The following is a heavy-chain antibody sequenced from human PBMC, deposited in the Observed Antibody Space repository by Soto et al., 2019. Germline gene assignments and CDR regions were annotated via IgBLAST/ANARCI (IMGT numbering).Heavy chain of an antibody. CDR2: INNEGSGT. CDR1: GITLSDYW. J-gene: IGHJ4*02. CDR3: ATLQLAGPDY. V-gene: IGHV3-74*01. Sequence: EVQLVESGGDLVQPGGSLRLSCAASGITLSDYWMHWVRQVTGKGLVWVSRINNEGSGTSYADFVKGRFTISRDNAKNTVYLQMNSLSADDTAVYYCATLQLAGPDYWGQGTLVTVSS.